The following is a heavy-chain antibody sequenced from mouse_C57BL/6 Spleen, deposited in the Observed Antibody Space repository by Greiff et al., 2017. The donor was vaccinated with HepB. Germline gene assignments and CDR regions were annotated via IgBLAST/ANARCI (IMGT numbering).Heavy chain of an antibody. D-gene: IGHD2-3*01. Sequence: QVHVKQSGAELARPGASVKMSCKASGYTFTSYTMHWVKQRPGQGLEWIGYINPSSGYTKYNQKFKDKATLTADKSSSTAYMQLSSLTSEDSAVYYCARIDDGYYGYFDYWGQGTTLTVSS. CDR2: INPSSGYT. CDR1: GYTFTSYT. CDR3: ARIDDGYYGYFDY. J-gene: IGHJ2*01. V-gene: IGHV1-4*01.